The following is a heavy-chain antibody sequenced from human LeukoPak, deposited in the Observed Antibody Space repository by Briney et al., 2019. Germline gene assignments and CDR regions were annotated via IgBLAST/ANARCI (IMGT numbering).Heavy chain of an antibody. V-gene: IGHV3-30*04. CDR1: GFIFSQYS. Sequence: SGGSLRLSCAASGFIFSQYSMNWVRQAPGKGLEWVAVISYDGSNKYYADSVKGRFTISRDNSKNTLYLQMNSLRAEDTAVYYCARDFSMTTLDYWGQGTLVTVSS. CDR3: ARDFSMTTLDY. D-gene: IGHD4-11*01. J-gene: IGHJ4*02. CDR2: ISYDGSNK.